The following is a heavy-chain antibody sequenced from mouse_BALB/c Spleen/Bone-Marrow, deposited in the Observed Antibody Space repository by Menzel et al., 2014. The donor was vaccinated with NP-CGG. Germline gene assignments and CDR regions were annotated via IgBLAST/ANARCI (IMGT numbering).Heavy chain of an antibody. Sequence: VNVVESGAELVRPGSSVKISCKASGYAFSSYWMNWVKQRPGQGLEWIGQIYPGDSDTDYNGKFKGKATLTADKSSNTACMQLTSPTSEDSAVYFCARGGISVDYWGQGTTLTVSS. V-gene: IGHV1-80*01. J-gene: IGHJ2*01. CDR3: ARGGISVDY. CDR2: IYPGDSDT. CDR1: GYAFSSYW.